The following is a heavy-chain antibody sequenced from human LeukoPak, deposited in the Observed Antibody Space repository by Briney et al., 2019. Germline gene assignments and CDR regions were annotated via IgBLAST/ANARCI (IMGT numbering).Heavy chain of an antibody. CDR2: ITVSGSST. CDR3: AKDISPASSSTSSYTS. Sequence: GGSPRLSCAASGFTLRSYATSGVREAPGKGREWVSAITVSGSSTYYAHSAKGPFTISTDNSNNTLYLKMKGLRAEDSAVYYCAKDISPASSSTSSYTSWGQGTLVTVS. D-gene: IGHD2-2*02. J-gene: IGHJ1*01. CDR1: GFTLRSYA. V-gene: IGHV3-23*01.